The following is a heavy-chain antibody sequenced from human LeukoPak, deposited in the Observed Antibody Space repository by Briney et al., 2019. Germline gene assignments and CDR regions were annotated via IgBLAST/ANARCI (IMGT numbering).Heavy chain of an antibody. D-gene: IGHD4-17*01. CDR3: ASIHYVGCGDYGSDF. J-gene: IGHJ4*02. CDR2: MNPNSGNT. Sequence: ASVKVSCKASGYTFTSYDINWVRQATGQGLEWMGWMNPNSGNTGYAQKFQGRVTMTRNTSISTAYMELSSLRSEDTAVYYCASIHYVGCGDYGSDFWGQGTLVTVSS. CDR1: GYTFTSYD. V-gene: IGHV1-8*01.